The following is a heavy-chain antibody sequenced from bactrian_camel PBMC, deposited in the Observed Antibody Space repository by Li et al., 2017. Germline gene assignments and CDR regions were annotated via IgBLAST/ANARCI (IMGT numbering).Heavy chain of an antibody. Sequence: HVQLVESGGGSVQAGGSLSLSCSDSSGTASDYCMGWFRQAPGKEREAVAAVGTIDGRTYYADSVKGRFTASRDNAKNTVYLQMNSLKSEDTALYYCAPTRRLYGGPGLDYNYWGQGTQVTVS. D-gene: IGHD2*01. CDR1: SGTASDYC. CDR2: VGTIDGRT. CDR3: APTRRLYGGPGLDYNY. V-gene: IGHV3S54*01. J-gene: IGHJ4*01.